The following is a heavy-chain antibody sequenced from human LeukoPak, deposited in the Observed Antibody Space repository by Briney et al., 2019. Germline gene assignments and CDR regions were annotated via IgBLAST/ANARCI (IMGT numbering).Heavy chain of an antibody. V-gene: IGHV3-7*03. D-gene: IGHD5-18*01. CDR2: IREERGQE. CDR1: GLTVSNHW. J-gene: IGHJ5*02. CDR3: ASLDTAKQPLANH. Sequence: GGSPRLSCVASGLTVSNHWMSWVRQAPGKGLEWVANIREERGQEYYVDSVKGRFTISKNSAKNSLYLQMNTLRVEDTAMYYCASLDTAKQPLANHWGQGTLVTVSS.